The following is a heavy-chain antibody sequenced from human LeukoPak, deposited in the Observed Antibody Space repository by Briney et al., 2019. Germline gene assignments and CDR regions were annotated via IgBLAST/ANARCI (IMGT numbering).Heavy chain of an antibody. CDR3: ARAPLSEIDY. CDR2: ISYDGSNK. Sequence: GGSLRLSCAASGFTFSSYAMHWVRQAPGEGLEWVAVISYDGSNKYYADSVKGRFTISRDNSKNTLYLQMNSLRAEDTAVYYCARAPLSEIDYWGQGTLVTVSS. CDR1: GFTFSSYA. J-gene: IGHJ4*02. V-gene: IGHV3-30-3*01.